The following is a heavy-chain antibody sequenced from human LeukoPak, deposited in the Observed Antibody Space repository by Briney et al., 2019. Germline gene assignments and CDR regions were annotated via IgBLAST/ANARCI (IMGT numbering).Heavy chain of an antibody. CDR1: GGSISSSSYY. Sequence: PSETLSLTCTVSGGSISSSSYYWGWIRQPPGKGLEWIGSIYYSGSTYYNPSLKSRVTISVDTSKNQFSLKLSSVTAADTAVYYCAYPANGNFDYWGQGTLVTVSS. CDR3: AYPANGNFDY. V-gene: IGHV4-39*01. J-gene: IGHJ4*02. D-gene: IGHD2-8*01. CDR2: IYYSGST.